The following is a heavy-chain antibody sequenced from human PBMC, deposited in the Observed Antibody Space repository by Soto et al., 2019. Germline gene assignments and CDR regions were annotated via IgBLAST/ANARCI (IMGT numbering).Heavy chain of an antibody. D-gene: IGHD3-22*01. J-gene: IGHJ4*02. V-gene: IGHV3-33*01. CDR3: ARDLYYYDSSGYSLDY. CDR1: GFTFSSYG. CDR2: IWYDGSNK. Sequence: GGSLRLSCAASGFTFSSYGMHWVRQAPGKGLGWVAIIWYDGSNKYYADSVKGRFTISRDNSKNTLYLQMNSLRAGDTALYYCARDLYYYDSSGYSLDYWGQGTLVTVSS.